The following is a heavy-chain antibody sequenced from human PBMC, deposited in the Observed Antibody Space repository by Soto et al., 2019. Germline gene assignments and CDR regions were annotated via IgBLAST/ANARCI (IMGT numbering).Heavy chain of an antibody. CDR2: ISAYNGNT. Sequence: ASVKVSCKASGYTFTSYGISWVRQAPGQGLEWMGWISAYNGNTNYAQKLQGRVTMTTDTSTSTAYLQWSSLKASDTAMYYCASAVDSSSWYGNYGMDVWGQGTTVTVSS. CDR3: ASAVDSSSWYGNYGMDV. CDR1: GYTFTSYG. J-gene: IGHJ6*02. D-gene: IGHD6-13*01. V-gene: IGHV1-18*04.